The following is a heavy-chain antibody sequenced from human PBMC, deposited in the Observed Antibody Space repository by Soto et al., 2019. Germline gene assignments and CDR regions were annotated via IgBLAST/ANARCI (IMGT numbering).Heavy chain of an antibody. V-gene: IGHV3-30*18. CDR1: GFTFSSYG. D-gene: IGHD5-12*01. Sequence: QVQLVESGGGVVQPGRSLRLSCAASGFTFSSYGMHWVRQAPGKGLEWVAVISYDGSNKYYADSVKGRFTISRDNSKNTLYLQMNRLRAEDTAVYYCAKERSWRGWLQLEGMDVWGQGTPVTVSS. J-gene: IGHJ6*02. CDR2: ISYDGSNK. CDR3: AKERSWRGWLQLEGMDV.